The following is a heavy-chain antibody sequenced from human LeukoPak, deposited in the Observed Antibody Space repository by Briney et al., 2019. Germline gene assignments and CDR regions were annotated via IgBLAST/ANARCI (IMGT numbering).Heavy chain of an antibody. J-gene: IGHJ4*02. Sequence: PGGSLRLSCAASGFGVTSNHMTWVRQAPGKGLEWVSIIFSANNTHYADSVKGRFSISRDNSKNTLYLQMNSLRAEDTAVYYCARDRDYGGASFDYWGQGTLVTVSS. CDR3: ARDRDYGGASFDY. D-gene: IGHD4-23*01. CDR1: GFGVTSNH. V-gene: IGHV3-66*01. CDR2: IFSANNT.